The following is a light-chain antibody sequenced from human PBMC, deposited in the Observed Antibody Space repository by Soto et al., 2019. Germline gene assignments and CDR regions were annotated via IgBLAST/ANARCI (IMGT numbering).Light chain of an antibody. Sequence: EIVMTQSPATLSVSPGERATLSCRASQSVSSNLAWYQQKPGQAPRLLIYGASTRATGIPARFSGSGSGTELTLTISRLQSEDFAVYYCQKYNNWPRTFGKGTKVEIK. J-gene: IGKJ1*01. CDR2: GAS. CDR1: QSVSSN. CDR3: QKYNNWPRT. V-gene: IGKV3-15*01.